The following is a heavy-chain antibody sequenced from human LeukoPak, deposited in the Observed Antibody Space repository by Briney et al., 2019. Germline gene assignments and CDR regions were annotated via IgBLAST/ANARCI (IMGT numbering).Heavy chain of an antibody. J-gene: IGHJ4*02. CDR2: ISWNSGTI. CDR3: ARAGSGYEDGFDY. V-gene: IGHV3-9*01. Sequence: GGSLRLSCAASGFTFDDYAMHWVRQAPGKGLEWVSGISWNSGTIAYADSVKGRFTTSRDNAKNSLYLQMNSLRAEDTAVYYCARAGSGYEDGFDYWGQGTLVTVSS. CDR1: GFTFDDYA. D-gene: IGHD5-12*01.